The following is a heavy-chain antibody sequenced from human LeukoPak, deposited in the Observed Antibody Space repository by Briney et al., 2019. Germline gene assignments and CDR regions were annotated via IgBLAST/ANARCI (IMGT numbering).Heavy chain of an antibody. CDR1: GFTFSNYN. CDR3: ARASWGDGYNIGY. CDR2: ITSSSSYK. Sequence: GGSLRLSCAAPGFTFSNYNMNWVRQAPGKGLEWISSITSSSSYKFYADSVKGRFTISRDNAKNTLYLQMNSLRAEDTAVYYCARASWGDGYNIGYWGQGTLVTVSS. V-gene: IGHV3-21*01. D-gene: IGHD5-24*01. J-gene: IGHJ4*02.